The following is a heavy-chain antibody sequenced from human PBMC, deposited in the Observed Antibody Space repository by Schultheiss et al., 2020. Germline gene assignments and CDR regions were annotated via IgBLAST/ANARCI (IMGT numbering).Heavy chain of an antibody. Sequence: SETLSLTCTVSGGSINSFYWSWIRQPPGMELEWIAYIYHSGNTNYNPSLKSRATISIGTSKTQFSLRLSSVTPADTAVYFCARGDGGIAVEWGQGTPVTVSS. CDR3: ARGDGGIAVE. V-gene: IGHV4-59*01. CDR1: GGSINSFY. J-gene: IGHJ4*02. D-gene: IGHD6-19*01. CDR2: IYHSGNT.